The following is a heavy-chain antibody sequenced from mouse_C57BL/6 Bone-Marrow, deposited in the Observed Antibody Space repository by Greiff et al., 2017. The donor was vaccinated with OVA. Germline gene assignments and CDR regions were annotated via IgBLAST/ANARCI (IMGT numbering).Heavy chain of an antibody. CDR2: IYPRSGNI. Sequence: QVQLQQSGAELARPGASVKLSCKASGYTFTSYGISWVKQRTGQGLEWIGEIYPRSGNIYYNEKFKGKATLTADKSSSTAYMELRSLTSEDSAVYFCARTMVKKGLAYWGQGTLVTVSA. J-gene: IGHJ3*01. D-gene: IGHD2-1*01. CDR3: ARTMVKKGLAY. V-gene: IGHV1-81*01. CDR1: GYTFTSYG.